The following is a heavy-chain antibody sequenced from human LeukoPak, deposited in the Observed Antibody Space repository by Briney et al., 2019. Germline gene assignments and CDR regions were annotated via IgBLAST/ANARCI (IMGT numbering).Heavy chain of an antibody. D-gene: IGHD3-22*01. V-gene: IGHV1-24*01. CDR2: FDPEDGET. Sequence: ASVKASCKVSGYTLTELSMHWVRQAPGKGLEWMGGFDPEDGETIYAQKFQGRVTMTEDTSTDTAYMELSSLRSEDTAVYYCAREGQYYDSSGYYPTPDFDYWGQGTLVTVSS. CDR1: GYTLTELS. J-gene: IGHJ4*02. CDR3: AREGQYYDSSGYYPTPDFDY.